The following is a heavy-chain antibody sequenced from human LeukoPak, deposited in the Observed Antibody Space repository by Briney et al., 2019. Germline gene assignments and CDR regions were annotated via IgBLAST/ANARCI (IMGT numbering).Heavy chain of an antibody. J-gene: IGHJ5*02. V-gene: IGHV4-34*01. Sequence: SETLSLTCAVYGGSFSGYYWSWIRQPPGKGLEWIGEINHSGSTNYNPSLTSRVTILVDTSKNQFSLKLSSVTAADTAVYYCARAGLAYSGSYNYNWFDPWGQGTLVTVSS. D-gene: IGHD1-26*01. CDR2: INHSGST. CDR3: ARAGLAYSGSYNYNWFDP. CDR1: GGSFSGYY.